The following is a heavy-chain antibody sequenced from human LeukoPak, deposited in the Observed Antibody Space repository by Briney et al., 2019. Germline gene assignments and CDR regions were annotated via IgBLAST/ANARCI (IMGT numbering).Heavy chain of an antibody. D-gene: IGHD5-12*01. CDR3: AKDYDDALFDY. CDR1: GFTFSSYG. J-gene: IGHJ4*02. CDR2: IWYDGSNK. V-gene: IGHV3-30*02. Sequence: GGSLRLSRAASGFTFSSYGMHWVRQAPGKGLEWVAVIWYDGSNKYYADSVRGRFTISRDNSKNTLYLQMNSLRAEDTAVYYCAKDYDDALFDYWGQGTLVTVSS.